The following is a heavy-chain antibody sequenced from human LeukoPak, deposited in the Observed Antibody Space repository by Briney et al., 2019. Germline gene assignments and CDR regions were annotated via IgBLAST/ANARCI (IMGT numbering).Heavy chain of an antibody. CDR3: ARPAYGDYPYYFDY. CDR2: INPNSGGT. CDR1: GYTFTGYY. J-gene: IGHJ4*02. Sequence: ASVKVSCKASGYTFTGYYMHWVRQAPGQGLEWMGWINPNSGGTNYAQKFQGRVTMTRDTSISTAYMELSRLRSDDTAVYYCARPAYGDYPYYFDYWGQGTLVTVSS. D-gene: IGHD4-17*01. V-gene: IGHV1-2*02.